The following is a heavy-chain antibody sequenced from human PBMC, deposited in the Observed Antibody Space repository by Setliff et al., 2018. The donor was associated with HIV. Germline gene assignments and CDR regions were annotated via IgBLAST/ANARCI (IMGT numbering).Heavy chain of an antibody. V-gene: IGHV1-69*13. CDR2: IVPILKTG. J-gene: IGHJ4*02. D-gene: IGHD6-19*01. CDR3: AKSQVRYSSGWFFFDY. Sequence: SVKVSCKASGGTFSSYAISWVRQAPGQGLEWMGGIVPILKTGNYAPKFQGRVTITADESTTTAYMELSSLRSEDTAVYYCAKSQVRYSSGWFFFDYWGQGTLVTVSS. CDR1: GGTFSSYA.